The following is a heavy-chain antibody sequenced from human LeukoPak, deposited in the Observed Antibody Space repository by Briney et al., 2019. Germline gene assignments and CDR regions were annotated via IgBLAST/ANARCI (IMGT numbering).Heavy chain of an antibody. CDR2: ISGSGTST. J-gene: IGHJ4*02. CDR1: GFTFSTYA. Sequence: GGSLRLSCAASGFTFSTYAMSWVRQAPGKGLEWVSAISGSGTSTYHADSVKGRFTISRDNSKNTLYLQMNSLRAEDTAVYCCAKGSGSYYDYWGQGTLVTVSS. CDR3: AKGSGSYYDY. V-gene: IGHV3-23*01. D-gene: IGHD3-10*01.